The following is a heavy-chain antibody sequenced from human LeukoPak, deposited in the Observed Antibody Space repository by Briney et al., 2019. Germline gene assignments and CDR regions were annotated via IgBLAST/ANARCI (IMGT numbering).Heavy chain of an antibody. D-gene: IGHD3-22*01. V-gene: IGHV3-66*01. CDR2: IYSGGST. CDR1: GFTVSSNY. Sequence: GGSLRLSCAASGFTVSSNYVSWVRQAPGKGLEWVSVIYSGGSTYYADSVKGRFTISRDNSKNTLYLQMNSLRAEDTAVYYCATDYYYDSSGYRGGQGTLVTVSS. CDR3: ATDYYYDSSGYR. J-gene: IGHJ4*02.